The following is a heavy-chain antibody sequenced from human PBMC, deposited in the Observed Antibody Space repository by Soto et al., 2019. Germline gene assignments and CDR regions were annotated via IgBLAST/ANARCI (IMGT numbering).Heavy chain of an antibody. CDR2: IYYSGST. J-gene: IGHJ4*02. D-gene: IGHD3-22*01. CDR3: ARDGTYYYESSGYY. Sequence: QVKLQESGPGLVKPSQTLSLTCTVSGGSISSGDYYWSWIRQPPGKGLEWIGYIYYSGSTYYNPSLKSRVTISVDTSKHHVCLKVSSVTAADTAVYYCARDGTYYYESSGYYLGQGTLVTVSS. V-gene: IGHV4-30-4*01. CDR1: GGSISSGDYY.